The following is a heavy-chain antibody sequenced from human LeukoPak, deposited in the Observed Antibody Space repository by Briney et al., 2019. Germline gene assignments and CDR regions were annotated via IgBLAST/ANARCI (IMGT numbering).Heavy chain of an antibody. J-gene: IGHJ4*02. D-gene: IGHD1-26*01. Sequence: GGSLRLSCAASGFTFSGYWMSWVRQTPEKGLEWVANIKQDGYEKYYVDSVKGRFTISRDNAKSSLYLQMKSLRVDDTAVYYCARDKIVGPTTLDYWGQGTLVTVSS. CDR2: IKQDGYEK. V-gene: IGHV3-7*01. CDR3: ARDKIVGPTTLDY. CDR1: GFTFSGYW.